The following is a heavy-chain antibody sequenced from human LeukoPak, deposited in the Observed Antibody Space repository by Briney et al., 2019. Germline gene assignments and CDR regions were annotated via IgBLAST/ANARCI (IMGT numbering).Heavy chain of an antibody. CDR1: GFTFEDYA. V-gene: IGHV3-9*01. J-gene: IGHJ4*02. CDR3: AKSEKKWEPALDF. Sequence: PGGSLRLSCAASGFTFEDYAMVWVRQVPGKGLEWVSSINWNSDNMAYADSVKGRFTISRDNAKNSLYLQMNSLRTEDTALYYCAKSEKKWEPALDFWGRGTLVTVSS. CDR2: INWNSDNM. D-gene: IGHD1-26*01.